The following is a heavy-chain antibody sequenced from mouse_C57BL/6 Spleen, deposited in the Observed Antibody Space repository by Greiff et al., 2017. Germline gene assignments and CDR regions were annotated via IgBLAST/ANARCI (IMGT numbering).Heavy chain of an antibody. CDR2: IRSKSNNYAT. D-gene: IGHD4-1*01. J-gene: IGHJ4*01. V-gene: IGHV10-1*01. CDR1: GFSFNTYA. Sequence: EVHLVESGGGLVQPKGSLKLSCAASGFSFNTYAMNWVRQAPGKGLEWVARIRSKSNNYATYYADSVKDRFTISRDDSESMLYLQMNNLKTEDTAMYYCVRHNWDGDYYAMDYWGQGTSVTVSS. CDR3: VRHNWDGDYYAMDY.